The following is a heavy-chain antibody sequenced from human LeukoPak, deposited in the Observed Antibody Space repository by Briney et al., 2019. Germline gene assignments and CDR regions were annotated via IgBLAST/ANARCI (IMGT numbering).Heavy chain of an antibody. Sequence: SETLSLTCTVSGGSISSYYWSWIRQPPGKGLEWIGYIYYSGSTNYNPSLKSRVTISVDTSKNQFSLKLSSVTAADTAVYYCAREALPPYYDILTGYNAFDIWGQGTMVTVSS. D-gene: IGHD3-9*01. V-gene: IGHV4-59*01. CDR2: IYYSGST. CDR3: AREALPPYYDILTGYNAFDI. CDR1: GGSISSYY. J-gene: IGHJ3*02.